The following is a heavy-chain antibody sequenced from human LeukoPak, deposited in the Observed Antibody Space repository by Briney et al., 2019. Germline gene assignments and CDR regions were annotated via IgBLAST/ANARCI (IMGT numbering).Heavy chain of an antibody. D-gene: IGHD2-2*01. Sequence: SETLSLTCTVSGGSNSSYYWSWIRQPPGKGLEWIGYIYDSGSTNYNPSLKSRVTISVDTSKNQFSLKLTSVTAADTAVYYCARARYANAWYAFDIWGHGTMVTVSS. CDR3: ARARYANAWYAFDI. V-gene: IGHV4-59*01. CDR1: GGSNSSYY. J-gene: IGHJ3*02. CDR2: IYDSGST.